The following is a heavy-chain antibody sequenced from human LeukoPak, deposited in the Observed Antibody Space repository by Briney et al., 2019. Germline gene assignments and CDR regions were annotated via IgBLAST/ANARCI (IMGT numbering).Heavy chain of an antibody. J-gene: IGHJ4*02. CDR3: AKDLNGDYGFDY. CDR2: ISWNSGSI. D-gene: IGHD4-17*01. CDR1: GFTFDDYA. Sequence: PGGSLRLSCGASGFTFDDYAMHWVRQAPGKGLEWVSGISWNSGSIGYADSLKGRFTISRDNAKNSLYLQMNSLRAEDTALYYCAKDLNGDYGFDYWGQGTLVTVSS. V-gene: IGHV3-9*01.